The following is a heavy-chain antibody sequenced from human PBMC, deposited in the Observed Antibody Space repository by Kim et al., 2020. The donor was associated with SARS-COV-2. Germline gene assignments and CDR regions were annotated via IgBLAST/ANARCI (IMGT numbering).Heavy chain of an antibody. J-gene: IGHJ4*02. CDR2: INHSGST. D-gene: IGHD3-16*02. CDR1: GGSFSGYY. V-gene: IGHV4-34*01. Sequence: SETLSLTCAVYGGSFSGYYWSWIRQPPGKGLEWIGEINHSGSTNYNPSLKSRVTISVDTSKNQFSLKLSSVTAADTAVYYCARFYVWGSYRSIDYWGQGTLVTVSS. CDR3: ARFYVWGSYRSIDY.